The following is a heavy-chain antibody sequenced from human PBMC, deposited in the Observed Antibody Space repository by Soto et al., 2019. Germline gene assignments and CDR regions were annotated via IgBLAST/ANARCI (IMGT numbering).Heavy chain of an antibody. J-gene: IGHJ3*02. Sequence: PGGSLRLSCAASGFTFSSYAMSWVRQAPGKGLEWVSAISGSGGSTYYADSVKGRFTISRDNSKNTLYLQMNSLRAEDTAVYYCAKAAPYYDSSGYYGAFDIWGQGTMVTVSS. V-gene: IGHV3-23*01. CDR1: GFTFSSYA. CDR3: AKAAPYYDSSGYYGAFDI. CDR2: ISGSGGST. D-gene: IGHD3-22*01.